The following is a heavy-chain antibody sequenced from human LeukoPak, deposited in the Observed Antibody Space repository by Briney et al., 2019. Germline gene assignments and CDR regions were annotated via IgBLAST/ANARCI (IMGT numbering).Heavy chain of an antibody. D-gene: IGHD3/OR15-3a*01. Sequence: PGGSLRLSCAASGFTFSSYAMSWVRQAPGKGLEWVSAISGSGGSTYYADSVKGRFTISRDNSKNTRYLQMNSLRAEDTAVYYCATLVLDGEKDFDYWGQGNLVTVSS. J-gene: IGHJ4*02. CDR3: ATLVLDGEKDFDY. CDR2: ISGSGGST. V-gene: IGHV3-23*01. CDR1: GFTFSSYA.